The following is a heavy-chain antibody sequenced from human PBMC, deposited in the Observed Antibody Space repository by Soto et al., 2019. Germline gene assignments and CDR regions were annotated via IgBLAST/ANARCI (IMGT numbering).Heavy chain of an antibody. J-gene: IGHJ6*02. CDR1: GGSFSGYY. D-gene: IGHD2-21*02. CDR3: ARGDRLPYYYYYYGMDV. Sequence: QVQLQQWGAGLLKPSETLSLTCAVYGGSFSGYYWSWIRQPPGKGLEWIGEINHRGSTNYNPSLKSRVTISVDTSKNQCSLKLSSVTAADTAVYYCARGDRLPYYYYYYGMDVWGQGTKVTVSS. CDR2: INHRGST. V-gene: IGHV4-34*01.